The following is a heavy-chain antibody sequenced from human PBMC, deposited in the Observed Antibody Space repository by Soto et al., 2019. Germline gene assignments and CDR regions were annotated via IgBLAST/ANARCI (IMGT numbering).Heavy chain of an antibody. V-gene: IGHV4-61*01. CDR1: GGSVSSGSYY. CDR3: ARDPTRYCTNGVCYEDHDAFDI. Sequence: PSETLSLTCTVSGGSVSSGSYYWSWIRQPPGKGLEWIGYIYYSGSTNYNPSLKSRVTISVDTSKNQFSLKLSSVTAADTAVYYCARDPTRYCTNGVCYEDHDAFDIWGQGTMVTV. D-gene: IGHD2-8*01. CDR2: IYYSGST. J-gene: IGHJ3*02.